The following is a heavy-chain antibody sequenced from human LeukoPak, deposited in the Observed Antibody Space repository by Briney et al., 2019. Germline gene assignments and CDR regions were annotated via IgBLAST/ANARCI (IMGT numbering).Heavy chain of an antibody. CDR2: IYYSGRT. J-gene: IGHJ3*02. D-gene: IGHD1-7*01. CDR3: ASGYNWNYGPLDAFDI. CDR1: GGSISSYY. Sequence: SETLSLTCTVSGGSISSYYWNWIRQPPGKGLEWIGYIYYSGRTNYNPSLKSRVTMSVDTSKNQFSLKVSSVTAADTAVYYCASGYNWNYGPLDAFDIWGQGTMVTVSS. V-gene: IGHV4-59*12.